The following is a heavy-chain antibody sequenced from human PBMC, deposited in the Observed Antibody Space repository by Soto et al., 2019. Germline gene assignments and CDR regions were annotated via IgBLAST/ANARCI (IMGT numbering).Heavy chain of an antibody. J-gene: IGHJ6*02. D-gene: IGHD2-15*01. Sequence: EVQLVESGGGLVQPGGSLRLSCATSGVTLRNYTMNWVRRAPGKGLEWLSYIRGASGTIYYADSMQGRFTISRDNAKNSLYLQMNSLRAEDTAMYYCARDCGYCYGMDVWGQGTTVTVSS. V-gene: IGHV3-48*01. CDR1: GVTLRNYT. CDR3: ARDCGYCYGMDV. CDR2: IRGASGTI.